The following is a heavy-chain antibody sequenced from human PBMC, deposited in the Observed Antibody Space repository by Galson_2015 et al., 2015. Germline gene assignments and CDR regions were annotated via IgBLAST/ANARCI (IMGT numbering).Heavy chain of an antibody. CDR2: IYYSGST. V-gene: IGHV4-59*01. D-gene: IGHD4-11*01. CDR3: ARDPGLTTVPAWYFDL. J-gene: IGHJ2*01. Sequence: IGYIYYSGSTNYNPSLKSRVTISVDTSKNQFSLKLSSVTAADTAVYYCARDPGLTTVPAWYFDLWGRGTLVTVSS.